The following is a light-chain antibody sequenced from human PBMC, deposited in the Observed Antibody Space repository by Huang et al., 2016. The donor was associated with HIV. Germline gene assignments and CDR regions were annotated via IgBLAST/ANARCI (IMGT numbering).Light chain of an antibody. V-gene: IGKV1-9*01. Sequence: IQLTQSPSSLSASVGDRVTITCRAIQGISSYLAWYQQKPGKATKVLIYAASTLQSGVPARFSGSGSGTDFTLTISSLQPEDFATYYCQQLNSYPPTFGQGTKVEIK. CDR2: AAS. CDR3: QQLNSYPPT. CDR1: QGISSY. J-gene: IGKJ1*01.